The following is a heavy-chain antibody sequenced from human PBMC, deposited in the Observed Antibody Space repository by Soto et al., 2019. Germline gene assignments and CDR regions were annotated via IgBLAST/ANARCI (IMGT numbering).Heavy chain of an antibody. V-gene: IGHV4-4*07. Sequence: PSETLSLTCTVSGGSISSYYWSWIRQPAGKGLEWIGRIYTSGSTNYNPSLKSRVTMSVDTSKNQFSLKLSSVTAADTAVYYCARDHIVVVPAAILGWFDPWGQGTPVTVSS. D-gene: IGHD2-2*02. CDR1: GGSISSYY. CDR2: IYTSGST. J-gene: IGHJ5*02. CDR3: ARDHIVVVPAAILGWFDP.